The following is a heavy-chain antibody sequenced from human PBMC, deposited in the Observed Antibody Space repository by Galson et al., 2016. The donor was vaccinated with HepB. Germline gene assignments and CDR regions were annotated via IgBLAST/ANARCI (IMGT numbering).Heavy chain of an antibody. CDR2: ISNDGSNK. Sequence: SMRLSGADSGLIFRSYAMNWVRQAPGKGLECLAVISNDGSNKYFADSVKGRFTISRDNSNNTLYLQMNSLRAEDTAVYYCARFIASPWNDYYYGMDVWGKGTTVTVSS. J-gene: IGHJ6*04. CDR1: GLIFRSYA. CDR3: ARFIASPWNDYYYGMDV. V-gene: IGHV3-30-3*01. D-gene: IGHD1-1*01.